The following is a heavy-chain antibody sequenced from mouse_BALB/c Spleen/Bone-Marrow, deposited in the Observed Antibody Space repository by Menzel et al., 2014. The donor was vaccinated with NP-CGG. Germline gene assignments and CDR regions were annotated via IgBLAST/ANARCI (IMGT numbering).Heavy chain of an antibody. D-gene: IGHD2-2*01. CDR3: ARQRGYAYAMDY. CDR1: GFAFSGYD. CDR2: INSGGSNT. Sequence: EVMLVESGGGLVKPGGSLKLSCAASGFAFSGYDMSWVRQTPEKRLEWVAYINSGGSNTYYPDTVKGRFTISRDNAKNTLYLQMNSLKSEDTAMYYCARQRGYAYAMDYWGQGTSVTVSS. J-gene: IGHJ4*01. V-gene: IGHV5-12-1*01.